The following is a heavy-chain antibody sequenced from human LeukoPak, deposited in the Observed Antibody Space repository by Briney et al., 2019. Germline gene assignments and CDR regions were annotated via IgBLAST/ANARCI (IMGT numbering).Heavy chain of an antibody. CDR2: MNPKRGDT. V-gene: IGHV1-2*02. Sequence: ASVKVSSKASGYTFTDYYIHWVRQAPGQGLEWMAWMNPKRGDTSYAQKFQGRVTMTRDTSISTAYMELSRLRFDDTAVYYCARNKEGKSLDYGGQGTLVTVSS. CDR1: GYTFTDYY. CDR3: ARNKEGKSLDY. J-gene: IGHJ4*02.